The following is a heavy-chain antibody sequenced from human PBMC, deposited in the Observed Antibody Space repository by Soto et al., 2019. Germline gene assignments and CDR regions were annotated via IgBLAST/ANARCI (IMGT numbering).Heavy chain of an antibody. CDR2: INPNSGGT. D-gene: IGHD3-22*01. Sequence: QVQLVQSGAEVKKPGASVKVSCKASGYTFTGYYMHWVRQAPGQGLEGMGWINPNSGGTNYAQKFQGWVTMTRDTSISTAYMELSRLRSDDTAVYYCARVYYDSSGYYLFAYWGQGTLVTVSS. CDR3: ARVYYDSSGYYLFAY. CDR1: GYTFTGYY. V-gene: IGHV1-2*04. J-gene: IGHJ4*02.